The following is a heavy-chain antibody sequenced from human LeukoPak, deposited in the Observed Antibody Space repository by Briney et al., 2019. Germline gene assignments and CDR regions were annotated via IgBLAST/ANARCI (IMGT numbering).Heavy chain of an antibody. D-gene: IGHD5-24*01. CDR3: ARTEMVKVTFDS. CDR2: IYHSGST. V-gene: IGHV4-30-2*01. J-gene: IGHJ4*02. Sequence: ASQTLSLTCTVSGGSISSGGYYWSWIRQPPGKGLEWLGYIYHSGSTYYNPSLKSRVTISVDKSKNKFSLNLSSVTAADTAVYFCARTEMVKVTFDSWGQGTLVTVSS. CDR1: GGSISSGGYY.